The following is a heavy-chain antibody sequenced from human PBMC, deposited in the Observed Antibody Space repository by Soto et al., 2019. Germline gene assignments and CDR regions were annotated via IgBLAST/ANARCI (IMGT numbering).Heavy chain of an antibody. J-gene: IGHJ6*02. D-gene: IGHD4-4*01. CDR3: ARDRATAYYYYGMDV. CDR2: INPSGGST. CDR1: GYTFTSYY. V-gene: IGHV1-46*01. Sequence: QVQLVQSGAEVKKPGASVKVSCKASGYTFTSYYMHWVRQAPGQGLEWMGIINPSGGSTSYAQKFQGRVTMTRDTSTSTVYMELSSLRSEDTAVYYCARDRATAYYYYGMDVWGQGTTVTVSS.